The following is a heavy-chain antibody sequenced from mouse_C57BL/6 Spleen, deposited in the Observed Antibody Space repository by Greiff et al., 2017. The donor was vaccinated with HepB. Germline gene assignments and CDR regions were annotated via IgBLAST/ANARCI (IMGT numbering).Heavy chain of an antibody. Sequence: VQLQQSGPELVKPGASVKISCKASGYAFSSSWMNWVKQRPGKGLEWIGRIYPGDGDTNYNGKFKGKATLTADKSSSTAYMQLSSLTSEDSAVYFCARWGTTVVARGYAMDYWGQGTSVTVSS. J-gene: IGHJ4*01. V-gene: IGHV1-82*01. D-gene: IGHD1-1*01. CDR2: IYPGDGDT. CDR3: ARWGTTVVARGYAMDY. CDR1: GYAFSSSW.